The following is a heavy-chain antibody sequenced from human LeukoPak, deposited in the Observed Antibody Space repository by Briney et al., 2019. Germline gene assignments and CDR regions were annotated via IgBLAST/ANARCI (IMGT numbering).Heavy chain of an antibody. D-gene: IGHD3-22*01. V-gene: IGHV1-69*05. Sequence: ASVKVSCKASGGTFTSYAISWVRQAPGQGLEWMGRIIPIFGTANYAQKFQGRVTITTDESTSTAYMELSSLRSEDTAVYYCARDSDDSSGYYYWYFDIGGRGTLVTVSS. CDR2: IIPIFGTA. CDR1: GGTFTSYA. J-gene: IGHJ2*01. CDR3: ARDSDDSSGYYYWYFDI.